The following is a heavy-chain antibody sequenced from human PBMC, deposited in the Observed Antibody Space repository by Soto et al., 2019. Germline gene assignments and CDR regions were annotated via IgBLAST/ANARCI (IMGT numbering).Heavy chain of an antibody. CDR1: GFNFSSYG. J-gene: IGHJ4*02. D-gene: IGHD6-19*01. CDR3: AKDLVQSSSWPGY. CDR2: ISYDGSHK. V-gene: IGHV3-30*18. Sequence: HVQLVESGGGVVQPGRSLRLSCAASGFNFSSYGMHWVRQAPGKGLEWVAVISYDGSHKASADSVKGRFAISRDNSKNTLFLKMNSLRVEDTAVYYCAKDLVQSSSWPGYWGQGTLVTVSS.